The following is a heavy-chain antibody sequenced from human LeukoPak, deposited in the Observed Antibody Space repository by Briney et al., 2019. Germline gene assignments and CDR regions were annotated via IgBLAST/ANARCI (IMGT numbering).Heavy chain of an antibody. CDR2: ISYDGSNK. CDR1: RFTFSSYA. V-gene: IGHV3-30*01. D-gene: IGHD6-6*01. CDR3: AREEQLTRHYFDY. J-gene: IGHJ4*02. Sequence: GGSLRLSCAASRFTFSSYAMHWVRQAPGKGLEWVAVISYDGSNKYYADSVKGRFTISRDNSKNTLYLQMNSLRAEDTAVYYCAREEQLTRHYFDYWGQGTLVTVSS.